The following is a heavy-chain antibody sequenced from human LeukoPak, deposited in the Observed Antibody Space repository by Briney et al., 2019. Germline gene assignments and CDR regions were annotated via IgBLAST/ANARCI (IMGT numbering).Heavy chain of an antibody. Sequence: GGSLRLSCAASGFTFSSYGMHWVRQAPGKGLEWVAFIRYDGSNKYYADSVKGRFTISRDNSKNTLYLQMNSLRAEDTAVYYCAKGDYDFWSGRLDAFDIWGQGTMVTVSS. CDR1: GFTFSSYG. J-gene: IGHJ3*02. V-gene: IGHV3-30*02. CDR3: AKGDYDFWSGRLDAFDI. D-gene: IGHD3-3*01. CDR2: IRYDGSNK.